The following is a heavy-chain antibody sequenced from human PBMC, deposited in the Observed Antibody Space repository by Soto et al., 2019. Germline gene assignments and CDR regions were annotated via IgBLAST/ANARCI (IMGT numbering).Heavy chain of an antibody. CDR1: GGSMSSYY. Sequence: QVQLQESGPGLVKPSETLSLTCTVSGGSMSSYYWSWIRQPPGKGLEWIGYIYYSGSTIYNPSLKRRVTIPVATSKTQFSLKLSSVTAADTAVYYCARYGSGSSVWFDPWGQGTLVTVSS. V-gene: IGHV4-59*01. J-gene: IGHJ5*02. CDR3: ARYGSGSSVWFDP. CDR2: IYYSGST. D-gene: IGHD3-10*01.